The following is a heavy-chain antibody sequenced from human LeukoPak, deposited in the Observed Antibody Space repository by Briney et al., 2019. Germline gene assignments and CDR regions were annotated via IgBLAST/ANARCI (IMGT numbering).Heavy chain of an antibody. CDR3: AKDPALYDSSGNMDAFDI. J-gene: IGHJ3*02. CDR2: ISGSGGST. Sequence: GGSLRLSCAASGFTFSSYGMSLVRQAPGKGLELVSAISGSGGSTYYADSVKGRFTISRDNSKNTLYLQMNSLRAEDTAVYYCAKDPALYDSSGNMDAFDIWGQGTMVTVSS. D-gene: IGHD3-22*01. V-gene: IGHV3-23*01. CDR1: GFTFSSYG.